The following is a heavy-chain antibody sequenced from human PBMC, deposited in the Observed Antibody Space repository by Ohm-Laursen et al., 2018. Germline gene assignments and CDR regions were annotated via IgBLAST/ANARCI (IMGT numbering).Heavy chain of an antibody. V-gene: IGHV4-34*01. CDR2: INHSGST. J-gene: IGHJ5*02. Sequence: SDTLSLTCAVYGGSFSGYYWSWIRQPPGKGLEWIGDINHSGSTNYNPSLKSRVTISVDTSKNQFSLKLSSVSAADTAVYYCARVRAQQRAWFDPWGQGTLVTVSS. D-gene: IGHD6-13*01. CDR1: GGSFSGYY. CDR3: ARVRAQQRAWFDP.